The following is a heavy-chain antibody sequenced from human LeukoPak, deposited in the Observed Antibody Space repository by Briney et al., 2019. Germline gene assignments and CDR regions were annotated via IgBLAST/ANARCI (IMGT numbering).Heavy chain of an antibody. J-gene: IGHJ3*02. CDR1: GFTVSSNY. D-gene: IGHD6-6*01. CDR2: IWYDGSNK. Sequence: HPGGSLRLSCAASGFTVSSNYMSWVRQAPGKGLEWVAVIWYDGSNKYYADSVKGRFTISRDNSKNTLYLQMNSLRAEDTAVYYCARDWSSIAARPGAFDIWGQGTMVTVSS. V-gene: IGHV3-33*08. CDR3: ARDWSSIAARPGAFDI.